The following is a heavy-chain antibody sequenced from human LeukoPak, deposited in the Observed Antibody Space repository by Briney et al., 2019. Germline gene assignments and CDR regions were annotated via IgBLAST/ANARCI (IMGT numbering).Heavy chain of an antibody. CDR1: GDSVSSNTAA. CDR2: TYYRSKWYN. D-gene: IGHD6-19*01. Sequence: SQTLSLTCAISGDSVSSNTAAWNWIRQSPSRGLEWLGRTYYRSKWYNEYAVSVKSRITINPDTTKNQFSLQLSSVTPDDTAVYYCAREAVAGTRSEERYFDYWGQGTLVTVSS. CDR3: AREAVAGTRSEERYFDY. J-gene: IGHJ4*02. V-gene: IGHV6-1*01.